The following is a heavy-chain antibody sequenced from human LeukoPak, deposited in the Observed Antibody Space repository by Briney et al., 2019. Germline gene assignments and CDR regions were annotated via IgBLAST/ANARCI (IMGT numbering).Heavy chain of an antibody. V-gene: IGHV3-7*01. Sequence: GGSLRLSCAASGFTFSSYWMSWVRQAPGKGLEWVANIKEGGSEKYYVESVKGRFTISRDNAKNSLFLQMNSLGGEDTAMYYCARGGSSRFGYWGQGTLVTVSS. CDR2: IKEGGSEK. J-gene: IGHJ4*02. CDR1: GFTFSSYW. CDR3: ARGGSSRFGY. D-gene: IGHD1-26*01.